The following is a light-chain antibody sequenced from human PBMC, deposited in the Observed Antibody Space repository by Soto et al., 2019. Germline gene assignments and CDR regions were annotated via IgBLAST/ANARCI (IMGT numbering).Light chain of an antibody. V-gene: IGKV1-5*01. J-gene: IGKJ1*01. CDR1: QSISSW. Sequence: DIQMTQSPSTLYASVGDRVTITCRASQSISSWLAWYQQKPGKAPILLVYDASSLESRAPSRFSGSGSGTEFALTISSLQPDDFATYYCQQYNSYPWTFGQGTKVEVK. CDR3: QQYNSYPWT. CDR2: DAS.